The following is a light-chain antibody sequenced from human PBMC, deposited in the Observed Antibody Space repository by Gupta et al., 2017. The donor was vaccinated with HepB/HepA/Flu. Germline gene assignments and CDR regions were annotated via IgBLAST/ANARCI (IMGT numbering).Light chain of an antibody. CDR2: DVS. Sequence: QSALTQPASVSGSPGQPITISCTGTSSDVGGYNYVSWYQQHPVKAPKLMIYDVSNRPSGVSNRFSGSKSGNTASLTISGLQAEDEADYYCSSYTSSSTPVVFGGGTKLTVL. CDR1: SSDVGGYNY. J-gene: IGLJ2*01. V-gene: IGLV2-14*01. CDR3: SSYTSSSTPVV.